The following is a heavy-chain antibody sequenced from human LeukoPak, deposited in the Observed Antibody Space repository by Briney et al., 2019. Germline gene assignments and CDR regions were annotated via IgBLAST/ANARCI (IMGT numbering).Heavy chain of an antibody. CDR3: ARATYGDYPFDY. V-gene: IGHV3-53*05. Sequence: GGSLRLSCAASGFTVSSNYMSWVRQAPGKGLEWVSVIYSGGSTYYADSVKGRFTISRDNSKNTLYLQMNSLRAEDTAVYYCARATYGDYPFDYWGQGTLVTVSS. CDR2: IYSGGST. CDR1: GFTVSSNY. D-gene: IGHD4-17*01. J-gene: IGHJ4*02.